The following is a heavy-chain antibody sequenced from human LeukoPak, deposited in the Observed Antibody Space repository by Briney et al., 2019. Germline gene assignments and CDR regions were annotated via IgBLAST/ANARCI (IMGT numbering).Heavy chain of an antibody. CDR2: ISGSGGST. D-gene: IGHD3-22*01. CDR1: GFTFSSYA. CDR3: AKEGTYYYDSSGYYLGD. Sequence: GGSLRLSCAASGFTFSSYAMSWVRQAPGKGLEWVSAISGSGGSTYYADSVKGRFTISRDNSKNTLYLQMNSLRAEDTAVYYCAKEGTYYYDSSGYYLGDWGQGTLVTVSS. V-gene: IGHV3-23*01. J-gene: IGHJ4*02.